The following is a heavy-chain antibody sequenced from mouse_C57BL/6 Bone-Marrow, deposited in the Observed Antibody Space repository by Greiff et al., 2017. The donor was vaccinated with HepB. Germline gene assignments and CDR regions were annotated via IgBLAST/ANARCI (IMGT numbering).Heavy chain of an antibody. CDR2: IDPENGDT. D-gene: IGHD3-2*02. CDR1: GFNIKDDY. CDR3: TGDSSGYVVFAY. J-gene: IGHJ3*01. Sequence: EVQLQQSGAELVRPGASVKLSCTASGFNIKDDYMHWVKQRPEQGLEWIGWIDPENGDTEYASKFQGKATITADTSSNTAYLQLSSLTSEDTAVYYCTGDSSGYVVFAYWGQGTLVTVSA. V-gene: IGHV14-4*01.